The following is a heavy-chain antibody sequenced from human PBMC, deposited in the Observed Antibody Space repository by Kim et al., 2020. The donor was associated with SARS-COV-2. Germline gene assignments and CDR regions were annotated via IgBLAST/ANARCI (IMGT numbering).Heavy chain of an antibody. CDR3: AREEIAAAGPFAY. V-gene: IGHV3-20*03. D-gene: IGHD6-13*01. Sequence: YADSLRGRLTTSRDKAKNTLYLQKNSVRAEETALYYCAREEIAAAGPFAYWGQGTLVTVSS. J-gene: IGHJ4*02.